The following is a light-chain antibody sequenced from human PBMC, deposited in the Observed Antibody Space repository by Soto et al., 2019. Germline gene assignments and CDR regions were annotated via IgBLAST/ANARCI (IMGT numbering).Light chain of an antibody. CDR1: QSINSN. CDR3: QQYNNWPPLT. V-gene: IGKV3-15*01. Sequence: EIVLTQSPATLSVSPGERATLSCRASQSINSNLAWYQQKPGQAPRLLIYDALTRATGIPARFSGSGSGTEFSLTISSLQSEDFAVYYCQQYNNWPPLTFGGGTKVELK. CDR2: DAL. J-gene: IGKJ4*01.